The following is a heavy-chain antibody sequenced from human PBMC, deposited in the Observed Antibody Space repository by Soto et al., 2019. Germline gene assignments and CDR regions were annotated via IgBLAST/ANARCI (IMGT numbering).Heavy chain of an antibody. CDR3: ARGRGGTYDAFDI. J-gene: IGHJ3*02. CDR1: SGSIGTYF. Sequence: QVQLRESGPGLVKPSETLSLTCTVSSGSIGTYFWSWIRQPPGKGLEWIGYIYYSGTTNYNPSLKSRVTIFLDTSKNQFSLRLSSVTAADTAVCYCARGRGGTYDAFDIWGQGTLVTVSS. CDR2: IYYSGTT. V-gene: IGHV4-59*01. D-gene: IGHD1-26*01.